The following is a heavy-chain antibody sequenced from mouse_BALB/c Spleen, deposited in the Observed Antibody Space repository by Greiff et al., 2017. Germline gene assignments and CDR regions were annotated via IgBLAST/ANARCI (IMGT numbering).Heavy chain of an antibody. J-gene: IGHJ2*01. CDR3: AREDGYFDY. Sequence: EVQLQESGPELVKPGASVKISCKASGYSFTGYFMNWVMQSHGKSLEWIGRINPYNGDTFYNQKFKGKATLTVDKSSSTAHMELRSLASEDSAVYYCAREDGYFDYWGQGTTLTVSS. CDR1: GYSFTGYF. CDR2: INPYNGDT. D-gene: IGHD2-3*01. V-gene: IGHV1-20*02.